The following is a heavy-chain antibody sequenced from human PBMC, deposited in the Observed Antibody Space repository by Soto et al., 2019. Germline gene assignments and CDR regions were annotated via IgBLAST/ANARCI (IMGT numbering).Heavy chain of an antibody. Sequence: SDTLSLTCAVYGGSFSGYYWSWIRQPPGKGLEWIGEINHSGSTNYNPSLKSRVTISVDTSKNQFSLKLSSVTAADTAVYYCARGSIMVYAILDYWGQEPWSPSPQ. D-gene: IGHD2-8*01. J-gene: IGHJ4*01. CDR1: GGSFSGYY. CDR2: INHSGST. CDR3: ARGSIMVYAILDY. V-gene: IGHV4-34*01.